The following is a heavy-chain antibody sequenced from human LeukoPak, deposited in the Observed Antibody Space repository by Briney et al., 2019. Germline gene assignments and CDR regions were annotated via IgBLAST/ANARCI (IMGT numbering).Heavy chain of an antibody. CDR1: GFTFSSYW. V-gene: IGHV3-7*01. J-gene: IGHJ6*03. Sequence: PGGSLRLSCAASGFTFSSYWMSWVRQAPGKGLEWVANIKQDGSEKYYVDSVKGRFTIPRDNAKNSLYLQMNSLRAEDTAVYYCARVSGSSSRRIPYYYYYYYMDVWGKGTTVTVSS. D-gene: IGHD6-6*01. CDR3: ARVSGSSSRRIPYYYYYYYMDV. CDR2: IKQDGSEK.